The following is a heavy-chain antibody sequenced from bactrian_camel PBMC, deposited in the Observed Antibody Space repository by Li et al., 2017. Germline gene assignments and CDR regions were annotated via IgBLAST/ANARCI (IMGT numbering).Heavy chain of an antibody. D-gene: IGHD7*01. J-gene: IGHJ4*01. Sequence: VESGGGSVQAGGSLKISCAVSGFNSNVNCMGWVRQAPGEVLEAVAVIEANVTIRYSESVKGRFTISQDSAKNTLYRQLNSLKTEDTAMYYCVKGTGQVVPGAAPPSGQGTQVTVS. CDR2: IEANVTIR. CDR1: GFNSNVNC. V-gene: IGHV3S28*01.